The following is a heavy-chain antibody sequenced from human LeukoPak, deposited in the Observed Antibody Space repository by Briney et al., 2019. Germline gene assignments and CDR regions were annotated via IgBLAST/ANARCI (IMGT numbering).Heavy chain of an antibody. V-gene: IGHV3-7*03. J-gene: IGHJ6*02. CDR3: ARRNAMDV. CDR1: GFTFSSYA. Sequence: GGSLRLSCAASGFTFSSYAMRWVRQAPGKRLEWVANINRDGSERYYVDSVKGRFTISRDDAKSSLYLQMNSLRAEDTAVYYCARRNAMDVWGQGTTVIVFS. CDR2: INRDGSER.